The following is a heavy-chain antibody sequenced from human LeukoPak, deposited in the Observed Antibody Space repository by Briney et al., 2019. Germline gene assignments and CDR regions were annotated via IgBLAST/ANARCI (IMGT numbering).Heavy chain of an antibody. J-gene: IGHJ5*02. D-gene: IGHD3-9*01. CDR2: ISYDGSNK. Sequence: GGSLRLSCAASGFTFSSYVMHWVRQAPGKGLEWVAVISYDGSNKYYADSVKGRFTISRDNSKNTVYLQMNSVRDEDTAVYFCARDYGSYYDILTGYGNWFDPWGQGTLVTVSS. V-gene: IGHV3-30*04. CDR3: ARDYGSYYDILTGYGNWFDP. CDR1: GFTFSSYV.